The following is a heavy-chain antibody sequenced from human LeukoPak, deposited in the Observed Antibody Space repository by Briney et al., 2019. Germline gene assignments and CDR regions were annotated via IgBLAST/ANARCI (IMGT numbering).Heavy chain of an antibody. V-gene: IGHV4-31*03. J-gene: IGHJ4*02. CDR1: VGSISSGGFH. D-gene: IGHD3-3*01. CDR2: IYYSGST. Sequence: SETLSLTCTVSVGSISSGGFHWSWIRQHPGKGLEWIGSIYYSGSTYYNPSLKSRITISVDTSKNQFSLELSSVTAADTAVYYCAREVIIFLSRRRHTRYFDSWGQGILVTVSS. CDR3: AREVIIFLSRRRHTRYFDS.